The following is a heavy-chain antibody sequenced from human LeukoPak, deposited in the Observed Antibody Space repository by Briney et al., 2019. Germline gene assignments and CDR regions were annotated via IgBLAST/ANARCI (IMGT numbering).Heavy chain of an antibody. D-gene: IGHD2-21*02. CDR2: IIPIFGTA. Sequence: ASVKVSCKASGGTFSSYAISWVRQAPGQGLEWMGRIIPIFGTANYAQKFQGRVTITADKSTSTAYMELSSLRSEDTAVYYCARDRLHCGGDCDVLDYWGQGTLVTVSS. V-gene: IGHV1-69*06. CDR3: ARDRLHCGGDCDVLDY. CDR1: GGTFSSYA. J-gene: IGHJ4*02.